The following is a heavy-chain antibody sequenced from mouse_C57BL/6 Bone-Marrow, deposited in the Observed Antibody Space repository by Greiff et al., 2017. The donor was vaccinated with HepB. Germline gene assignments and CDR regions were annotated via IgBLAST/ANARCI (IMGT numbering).Heavy chain of an antibody. CDR2: IDPSDSYT. J-gene: IGHJ3*01. D-gene: IGHD2-10*02. Sequence: QVQLQQSGAELVKPGASVKLSCKASGYTFTSYWMQWVKQRPGQGLEWIGEIDPSDSYTNYNQKFKGKATLTVDTSSSTAYMQLSSLTSEDSAVYYCARDVWSFAYWGQGTLVTVSA. V-gene: IGHV1-50*01. CDR3: ARDVWSFAY. CDR1: GYTFTSYW.